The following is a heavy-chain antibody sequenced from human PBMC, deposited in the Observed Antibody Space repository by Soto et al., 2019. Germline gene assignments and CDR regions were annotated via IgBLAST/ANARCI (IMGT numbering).Heavy chain of an antibody. D-gene: IGHD3-22*01. CDR3: AKYQSAYYYDSSGYSLH. V-gene: IGHV3-23*01. Sequence: PGGSLRLSCAASGFTFSSYAMSWVRQAPGKGLEWVSAISGSGGSTYYADSVKGRFTISRDNSKNTLYLQMNSLRAEDTAVYYCAKYQSAYYYDSSGYSLHWGQGTLVTVSS. J-gene: IGHJ4*02. CDR2: ISGSGGST. CDR1: GFTFSSYA.